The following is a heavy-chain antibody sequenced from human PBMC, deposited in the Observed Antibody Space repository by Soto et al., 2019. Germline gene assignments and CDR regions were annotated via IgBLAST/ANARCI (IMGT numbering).Heavy chain of an antibody. V-gene: IGHV4-4*02. CDR3: ASYYYDEYYFDY. Sequence: SETLSLTCAVSGGSISSSNWWSWVRQPPGKGLEWIGEIYHSGSTNYNPSLKSRVTISVDKSKNQFSLKLSSVTAADTAVYYCASYYYDEYYFDYWGQGTLVTVSS. D-gene: IGHD3-22*01. CDR2: IYHSGST. CDR1: GGSISSSNW. J-gene: IGHJ4*02.